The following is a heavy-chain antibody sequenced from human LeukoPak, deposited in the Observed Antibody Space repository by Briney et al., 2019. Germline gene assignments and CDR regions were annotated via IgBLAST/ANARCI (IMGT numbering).Heavy chain of an antibody. Sequence: PGGSLRLSCAASGFTFSSYWMHWVRQAPGKGLVWVSRINTDGSSTSYADSVKGRFTISRDNAKNTLYLQMNSLRAEDTAVYYCASLIAARPDAVLDYWGQGTLVTVSS. CDR1: GFTFSSYW. J-gene: IGHJ4*02. CDR3: ASLIAARPDAVLDY. D-gene: IGHD6-6*01. CDR2: INTDGSST. V-gene: IGHV3-74*01.